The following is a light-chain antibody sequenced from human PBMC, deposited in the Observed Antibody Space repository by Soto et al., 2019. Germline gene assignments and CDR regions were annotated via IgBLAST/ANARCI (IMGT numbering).Light chain of an antibody. CDR3: QQYQSWPLYT. Sequence: EIVMTQSPATLSVFPGERATLSCRASQRISSNLAWYQQRPGQAPRLLIYGASTRATGISARFSGSGSGTEFTLTISSLQSEDFAVYYCQQYQSWPLYTFGQGTKVDIK. J-gene: IGKJ2*01. CDR2: GAS. V-gene: IGKV3-15*01. CDR1: QRISSN.